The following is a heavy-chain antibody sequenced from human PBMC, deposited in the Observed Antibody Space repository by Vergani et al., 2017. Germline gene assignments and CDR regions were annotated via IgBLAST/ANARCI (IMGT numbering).Heavy chain of an antibody. CDR3: AHSAIFGGVDY. CDR2: IYWDYDK. J-gene: IGHJ4*02. D-gene: IGHD3-3*01. Sequence: WIRQPPGKALEWLALIYWDYDKRYSPSLKSRLTITKDTSKNQVVLTMTNMDPVDTATYYCAHSAIFGGVDYWGQGTLVTVSS. V-gene: IGHV2-5*02.